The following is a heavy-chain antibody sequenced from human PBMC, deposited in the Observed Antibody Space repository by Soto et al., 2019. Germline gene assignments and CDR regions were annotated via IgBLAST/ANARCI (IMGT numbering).Heavy chain of an antibody. D-gene: IGHD3-3*01. CDR2: IYPGDSDT. J-gene: IGHJ6*02. CDR1: GYSFTSYW. CDR3: ARHVATRITIFGVVTPHYYYYYGMDV. V-gene: IGHV5-51*01. Sequence: GESLKISCKGSGYSFTSYWIGGVRQMPGKGLEWMGIIYPGDSDTRYSPSFQGQVTISADKSISTAYLQWSSLKASDTAMYYCARHVATRITIFGVVTPHYYYYYGMDVWGQGTTVTVSS.